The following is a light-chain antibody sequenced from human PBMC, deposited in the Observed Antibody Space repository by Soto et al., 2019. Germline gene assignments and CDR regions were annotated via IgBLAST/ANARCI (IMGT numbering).Light chain of an antibody. CDR3: AAWDDSLNAYV. CDR1: SSNIGSNT. Sequence: QSVLTQPPSASGTPGQRVTISCSGSSSNIGSNTVNWYQQLPGTAPKLLIYSNNERPSGVPDRFSGSKSGTSASLAISGLQSEHEADFYCAAWDDSLNAYVIGTGTKLTVL. J-gene: IGLJ1*01. V-gene: IGLV1-44*01. CDR2: SNN.